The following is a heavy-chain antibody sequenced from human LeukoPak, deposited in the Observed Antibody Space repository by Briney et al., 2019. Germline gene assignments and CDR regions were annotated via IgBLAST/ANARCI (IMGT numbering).Heavy chain of an antibody. V-gene: IGHV4-59*01. Sequence: SETLSLTCAVYGGSFSGYYWSWIRQPPGKGLEWIGYIYYSGSTNYNPSLKSRVTISVDTSKNQFSLKLSSVTAADTAVYYCARDSSGWYRWFDPWGQGTLVTVSS. CDR1: GGSFSGYY. CDR3: ARDSSGWYRWFDP. J-gene: IGHJ5*02. D-gene: IGHD6-19*01. CDR2: IYYSGST.